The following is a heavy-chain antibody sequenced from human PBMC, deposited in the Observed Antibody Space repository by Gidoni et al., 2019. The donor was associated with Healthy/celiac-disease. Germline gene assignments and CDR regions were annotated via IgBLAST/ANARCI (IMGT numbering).Heavy chain of an antibody. CDR1: GFPFGDYA. D-gene: IGHD3-3*01. Sequence: EVQLVESGGGLVKPGRSLRLSCTASGFPFGDYAMRWFRQAPGKGLEWVGFIRSKAYGGTTEYAASVKGRFTISRDDSKSIAYLQMNSLKTEDTAVYYCTRDPTYDFWSGYYPPFDYWGQGTLVTVSS. J-gene: IGHJ4*02. V-gene: IGHV3-49*05. CDR2: IRSKAYGGTT. CDR3: TRDPTYDFWSGYYPPFDY.